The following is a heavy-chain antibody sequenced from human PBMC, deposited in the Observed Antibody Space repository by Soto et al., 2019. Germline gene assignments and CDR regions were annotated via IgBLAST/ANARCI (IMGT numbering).Heavy chain of an antibody. V-gene: IGHV3-33*01. D-gene: IGHD6-13*01. CDR1: GFTFSSYG. CDR3: ARGRYSSSPWFDYYYYGMDV. Sequence: QVQLVESGGGVVQPGRSLRLSCAASGFTFSSYGMHWVRQAPGKGLEWVAGIWYDGSTKYYADSVKGRFTISRDNSKNTLYLEMNSLRAEDTAVYYCARGRYSSSPWFDYYYYGMDVWGQGTTVTVSS. J-gene: IGHJ6*02. CDR2: IWYDGSTK.